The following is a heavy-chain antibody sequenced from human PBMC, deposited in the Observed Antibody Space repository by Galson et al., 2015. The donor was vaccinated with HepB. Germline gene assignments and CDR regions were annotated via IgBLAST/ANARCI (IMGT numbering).Heavy chain of an antibody. Sequence: SVKVSCKASGYTFTSYGISWVRQAPGQGLEWMGWISAYNGNTNYAQKLQGRVTMTTDTSTSTAYMELRSLRSDDTAVYYCATAPYGDYEPYFDYWGQGTLVTVSS. CDR1: GYTFTSYG. D-gene: IGHD4-17*01. CDR3: ATAPYGDYEPYFDY. V-gene: IGHV1-18*04. J-gene: IGHJ4*02. CDR2: ISAYNGNT.